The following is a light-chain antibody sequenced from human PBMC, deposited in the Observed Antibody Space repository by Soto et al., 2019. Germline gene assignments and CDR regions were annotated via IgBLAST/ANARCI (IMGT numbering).Light chain of an antibody. CDR1: QSVNSY. Sequence: EVLLTQSPDTLSLSPGQRATLSCRASQSVNSYLTWYQHKPGQAPRLLISDASNRATGVPARFSGSGSGTDFTLTISSLEPEDFAVYYCQQRDNWPPTFGPGTTVDI. CDR3: QQRDNWPPT. J-gene: IGKJ3*01. V-gene: IGKV3-11*01. CDR2: DAS.